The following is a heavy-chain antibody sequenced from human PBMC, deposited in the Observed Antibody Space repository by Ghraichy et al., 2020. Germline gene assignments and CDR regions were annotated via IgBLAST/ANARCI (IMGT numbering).Heavy chain of an antibody. CDR1: GFTFSSYD. CDR3: ARSTLYSNYYYGMDV. Sequence: LSLTCAASGFTFSSYDMHWVRQATGKGLEWVSAIGTAGDTYYPGSVKGRFTISRENAKNSLYLQMNSLRAGDTAVYYCARSTLYSNYYYGMDVWGQGTTVTVSS. D-gene: IGHD4-11*01. V-gene: IGHV3-13*01. J-gene: IGHJ6*02. CDR2: IGTAGDT.